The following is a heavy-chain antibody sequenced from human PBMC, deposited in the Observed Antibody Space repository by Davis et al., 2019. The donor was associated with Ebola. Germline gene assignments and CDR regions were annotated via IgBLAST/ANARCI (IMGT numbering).Heavy chain of an antibody. D-gene: IGHD7-27*01. Sequence: ASVTVSCKASGYTFTDYLMHWVRQAPGQGLEWMGLINPSIGNTSLAQKFQGRVSLTRDTSTSTVHMDLSSLLSEDTAIYYCASGEFVDFWGQGTLVTVSS. CDR3: ASGEFVDF. J-gene: IGHJ4*02. V-gene: IGHV1-46*01. CDR1: GYTFTDYL. CDR2: INPSIGNT.